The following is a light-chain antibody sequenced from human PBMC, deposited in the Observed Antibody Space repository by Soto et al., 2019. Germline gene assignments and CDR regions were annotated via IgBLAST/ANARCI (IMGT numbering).Light chain of an antibody. CDR3: AAWDDSLTGPV. Sequence: VLTQPPSASGTPGQTVIISCSGSRSDIGSNSVNWYQHLPGTAPKLLIYNNNQRPSGVPDRFSGSKSGTSASLAISGLQSEDEADYYCAAWDDSLTGPVFGTGTKLTVL. CDR1: RSDIGSNS. J-gene: IGLJ1*01. V-gene: IGLV1-44*01. CDR2: NNN.